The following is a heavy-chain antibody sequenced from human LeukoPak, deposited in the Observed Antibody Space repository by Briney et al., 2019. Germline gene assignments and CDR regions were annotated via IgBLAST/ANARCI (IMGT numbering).Heavy chain of an antibody. CDR3: ARSSGIGAPVD. V-gene: IGHV1-69*13. Sequence: GASVKVSCKASGYTFTGYYMHWVRQAPGQGLEWMGGIIPIFGTANYAQKFQGRVTITADESTSTAYMELSSLRSEDTAVYYCARSSGIGAPVDWGRGTLVTVSS. CDR2: IIPIFGTA. J-gene: IGHJ4*02. CDR1: GYTFTGYY. D-gene: IGHD6-19*01.